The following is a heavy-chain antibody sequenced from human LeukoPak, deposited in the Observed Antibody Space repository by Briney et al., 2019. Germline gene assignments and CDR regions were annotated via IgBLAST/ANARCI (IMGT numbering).Heavy chain of an antibody. CDR2: MYYSGST. CDR1: GYSISSGYY. J-gene: IGHJ4*02. Sequence: SETLSLTCTVSGYSISSGYYWSWIRQPPGKGLEWIGYMYYSGSTNYNPSLKSRVTISVDTSKNQFSLKLSSVTAADTAVYYCARADYDFWSGYYPIDYWGQGTLVTVSS. V-gene: IGHV4-61*01. D-gene: IGHD3-3*01. CDR3: ARADYDFWSGYYPIDY.